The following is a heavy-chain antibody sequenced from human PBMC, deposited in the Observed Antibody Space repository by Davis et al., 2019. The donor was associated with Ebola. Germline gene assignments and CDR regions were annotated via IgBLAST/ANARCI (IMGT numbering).Heavy chain of an antibody. CDR2: IYTSGST. J-gene: IGHJ4*02. D-gene: IGHD6-6*01. CDR1: GGSISSYY. CDR3: ARDVGACHSSSSDC. Sequence: PGGSLRLSCTVSGGSISSYYWSWIRQPAGKGLEWIGRIYTSGSTNYNPSLKSRVTMSVDTSKNQFSLKLSSVTAADTAVYYCARDVGACHSSSSDCWGQGTLVTVSS. V-gene: IGHV4-4*07.